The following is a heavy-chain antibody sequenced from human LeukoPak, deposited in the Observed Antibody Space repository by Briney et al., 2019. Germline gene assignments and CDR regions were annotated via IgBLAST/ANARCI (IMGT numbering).Heavy chain of an antibody. CDR2: INPNSGGT. Sequence: RASVKVSCKASGYTFTGYYIHWVRQAPGQGLEWMGWINPNSGGTNYAQKFQGRVTMTRDTSIRTAYMELSSLRSEDTAVYYCARGLGTPSFDIWGQGTMVTVSS. J-gene: IGHJ3*02. CDR1: GYTFTGYY. V-gene: IGHV1-2*02. D-gene: IGHD6-13*01. CDR3: ARGLGTPSFDI.